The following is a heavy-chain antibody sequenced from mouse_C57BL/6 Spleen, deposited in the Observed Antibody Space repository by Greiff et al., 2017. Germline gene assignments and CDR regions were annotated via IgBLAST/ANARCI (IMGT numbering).Heavy chain of an antibody. CDR2: ISYDGSN. D-gene: IGHD2-5*01. V-gene: IGHV3-6*01. Sequence: EVKLQESGPGLVKPSQSLSLTCSVTGYSITSGYYWNWIRQFPGNKLEWMGYISYDGSNNYNPSLKNRISITRDTSKNQFFLKLNSVTTEDTATYYCARESKGLAYWGQGTLVTVSA. J-gene: IGHJ3*01. CDR3: ARESKGLAY. CDR1: GYSITSGYY.